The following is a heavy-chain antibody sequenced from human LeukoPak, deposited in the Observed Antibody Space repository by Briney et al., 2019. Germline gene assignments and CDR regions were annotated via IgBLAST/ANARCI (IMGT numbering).Heavy chain of an antibody. CDR3: AKPPLLETVSTMY. Sequence: GGSLRLSCAASGFTFSSYGMHWVRQAPGKGLEWAAVISDDGSNKYYADFVKGRFTISRDNSKNTLYLQLNSLRAEDTAVYYCAKPPLLETVSTMYWGQGTLVTVSS. V-gene: IGHV3-30*18. D-gene: IGHD5/OR15-5a*01. CDR1: GFTFSSYG. J-gene: IGHJ4*02. CDR2: ISDDGSNK.